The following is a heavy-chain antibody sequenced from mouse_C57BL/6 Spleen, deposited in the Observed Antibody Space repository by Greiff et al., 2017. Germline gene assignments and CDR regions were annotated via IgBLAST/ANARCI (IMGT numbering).Heavy chain of an antibody. D-gene: IGHD3-1*01. CDR1: GYAFSSSW. J-gene: IGHJ2*01. V-gene: IGHV1-82*01. CDR2: IYPGDGDT. Sequence: QVQLQQSGPELVKPGASVKISCKASGYAFSSSWMNWVKQRPGKGLEWIGRIYPGDGDTNYKGKFKGKATLTADKSSSTAYMQLSSLTSEDSAVCFCARSGDCYFDYWGQGTTLTVSS. CDR3: ARSGDCYFDY.